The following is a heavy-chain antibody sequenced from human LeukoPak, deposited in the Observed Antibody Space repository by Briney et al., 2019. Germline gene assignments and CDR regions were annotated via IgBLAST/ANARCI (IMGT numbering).Heavy chain of an antibody. CDR2: IYPGDSDT. CDR3: ARRGVMDAYFDY. V-gene: IGHV5-51*01. D-gene: IGHD2-8*01. CDR1: GYNFRNHW. J-gene: IGHJ4*02. Sequence: GESLKISRKGAGYNFRNHWNGWVPQMSRKGPEWIGIIYPGDSDTRHRPSFQGQVTNSADKCISTAYLQWTSLKASDTAMYYCARRGVMDAYFDYWGQGALVTVSS.